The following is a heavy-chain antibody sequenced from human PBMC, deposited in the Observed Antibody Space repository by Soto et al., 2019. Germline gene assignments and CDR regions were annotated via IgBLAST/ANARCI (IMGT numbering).Heavy chain of an antibody. CDR3: AKDSPASRYCSGGSCPIFYY. D-gene: IGHD2-15*01. CDR2: ISGSGGST. CDR1: GFTFSSYA. V-gene: IGHV3-23*01. J-gene: IGHJ4*02. Sequence: SLRLSCAASGFTFSSYAMSWVRQAPGKGLEWVSAISGSGGSTYYADSVKGRFTISRDNSKNTLYLQMNSLRAEDTAVYYCAKDSPASRYCSGGSCPIFYYWGQGTLVTVSA.